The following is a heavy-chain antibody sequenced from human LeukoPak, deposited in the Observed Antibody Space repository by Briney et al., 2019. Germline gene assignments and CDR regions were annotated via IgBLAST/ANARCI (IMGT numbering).Heavy chain of an antibody. D-gene: IGHD1-7*01. CDR3: AKDINWNYAWDY. CDR1: GFTFSNYA. V-gene: IGHV3-43*02. Sequence: PGGSLRLSCAASGFTFSNYAMHWVRHAPGKGLEWVSLISGDGGSTYYADSVKGRFTISRDNSKNSLYLQMNSLRTEDTALYYCAKDINWNYAWDYWGQGTLVTVSS. J-gene: IGHJ4*02. CDR2: ISGDGGST.